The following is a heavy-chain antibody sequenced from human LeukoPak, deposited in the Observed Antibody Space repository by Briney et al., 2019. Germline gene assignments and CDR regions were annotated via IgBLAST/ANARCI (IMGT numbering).Heavy chain of an antibody. CDR1: GGSISSYY. D-gene: IGHD3-10*01. CDR2: IYYSGST. J-gene: IGHJ4*02. V-gene: IGHV4-59*12. Sequence: PSETLSLTCTVSGGSISSYYWSWIRQPPGKGLEWIGYIYYSGSTNYNPSLKSRVTISVDTSKNQFSLKLSSVTAADTAVYYCARVSDGSGSYCDYWGQGTLVTVSS. CDR3: ARVSDGSGSYCDY.